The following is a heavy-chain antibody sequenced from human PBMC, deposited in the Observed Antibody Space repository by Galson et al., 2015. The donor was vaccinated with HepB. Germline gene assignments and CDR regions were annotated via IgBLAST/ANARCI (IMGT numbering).Heavy chain of an antibody. CDR3: ARGGSGYDAPRSPFDY. CDR1: GYTFTGYY. CDR2: INPNSGGT. Sequence: SVKVSCKASGYTFTGYYMHWVRQAPGQGLEWMGWINPNSGGTNHAQKFQGRVTMTRDTSISTAYMELSRLRSDDTAVYYCARGGSGYDAPRSPFDYWGQGTLVTVSS. J-gene: IGHJ4*02. D-gene: IGHD5-12*01. V-gene: IGHV1-2*02.